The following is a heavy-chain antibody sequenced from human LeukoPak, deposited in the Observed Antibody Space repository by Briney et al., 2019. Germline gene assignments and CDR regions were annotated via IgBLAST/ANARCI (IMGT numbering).Heavy chain of an antibody. V-gene: IGHV4-59*01. CDR1: GGSISSYY. CDR3: AREGTAGTNLNWFDP. D-gene: IGHD1-1*01. Sequence: PSETLSLTCTVSGGSISSYYWSWIRQPPGWGLEWIGYISYSGSTNFNPSLKSRVTISVDTSKNQFSLKLSSVTAADTAVYYCAREGTAGTNLNWFDPWGQGTLVTVSS. CDR2: ISYSGST. J-gene: IGHJ5*02.